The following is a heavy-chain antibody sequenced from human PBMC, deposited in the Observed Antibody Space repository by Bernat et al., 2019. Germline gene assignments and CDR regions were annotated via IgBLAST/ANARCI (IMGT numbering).Heavy chain of an antibody. CDR3: ARGYTTAGSYNWFDP. J-gene: IGHJ5*02. V-gene: IGHV3-21*05. D-gene: IGHD6-13*01. CDR2: ISSSSSYI. Sequence: EVQLVESGGGLVKPGGSLRLSCVASGFTLSTYSMKWVRQAPGKGLEWVSYISSSSSYIYYADSVKGRFTISRDNAKNSLYLQINSLRAEDTAVYYCARGYTTAGSYNWFDPWGQGTLVTVSS. CDR1: GFTLSTYS.